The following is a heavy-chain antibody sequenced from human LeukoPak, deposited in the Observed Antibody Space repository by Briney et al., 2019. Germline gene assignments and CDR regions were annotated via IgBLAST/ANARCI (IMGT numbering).Heavy chain of an antibody. D-gene: IGHD3-10*01. Sequence: TSETLSLTCAVYGGSFSGYYWSWIRQPPGKGLEWIGEINHSGSTNYNPSLKSRVTISVDTSKNQFSLKLSSVTAADTAVYYCARASYGSGSYKYWGQGALVTVSS. CDR1: GGSFSGYY. CDR2: INHSGST. V-gene: IGHV4-34*01. J-gene: IGHJ4*02. CDR3: ARASYGSGSYKY.